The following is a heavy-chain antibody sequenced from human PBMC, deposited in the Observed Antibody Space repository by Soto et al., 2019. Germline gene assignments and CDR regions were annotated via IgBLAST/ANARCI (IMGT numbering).Heavy chain of an antibody. CDR1: GGSISTSNW. V-gene: IGHV4-4*02. CDR3: ARARATIAAAAIFDC. Sequence: QVQLQESGPGLVKPSGTLSLTCAVSGGSISTSNWWSWVRQPPGKGLEWIGEVYRTGITNYNPSLERRLIVSVDKSKTQFSLKRTSVTAADTAVYYCARARATIAAAAIFDCWGQGTLVTVSS. J-gene: IGHJ4*02. D-gene: IGHD6-13*01. CDR2: VYRTGIT.